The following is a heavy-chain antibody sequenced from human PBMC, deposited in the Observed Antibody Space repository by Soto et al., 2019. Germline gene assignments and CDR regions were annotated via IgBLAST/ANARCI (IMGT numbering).Heavy chain of an antibody. D-gene: IGHD2-8*01. CDR3: ARGTPRFEILYYAFDP. CDR1: GGTFSSYA. V-gene: IGHV1-69*13. J-gene: IGHJ5*02. Sequence: SVKVSCKASGGTFSSYAISWVRQAPGQGLEWMGGIIPIFGTANYAQKFQGRVTITADESTSTAYMELSSLRSEDTAVYYCARGTPRFEILYYAFDPWGQGTLVTVSS. CDR2: IIPIFGTA.